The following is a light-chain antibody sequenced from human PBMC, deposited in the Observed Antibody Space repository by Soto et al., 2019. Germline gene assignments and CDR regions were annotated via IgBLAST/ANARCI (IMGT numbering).Light chain of an antibody. Sequence: QSVLTQPPSASGTPGQRVTISCSGSSSNIGGNAVNWYQQLPGTTPKLLIYSNNQRPSGVPDRFSGSKSGTSASLAISGLQSEDEADYYCAAWDHSLRGYVFGTGTKLTVL. CDR1: SSNIGGNA. V-gene: IGLV1-44*01. J-gene: IGLJ1*01. CDR2: SNN. CDR3: AAWDHSLRGYV.